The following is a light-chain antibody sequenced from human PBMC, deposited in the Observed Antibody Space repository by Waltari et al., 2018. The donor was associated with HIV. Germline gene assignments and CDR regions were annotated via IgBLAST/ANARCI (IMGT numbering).Light chain of an antibody. CDR1: ALPKRY. J-gene: IGLJ3*02. V-gene: IGLV3-10*01. CDR3: YSTDTNGHPRV. CDR2: EDN. Sequence: SYELTQPPSVSVSPGQTARITCSGDALPKRYAFWYQQKSGQAPVLVIYEDNKRPSGIPERFSGSSSGTTATLTISGAQVEDEAAYYCYSTDTNGHPRVFGGGTKVTVL.